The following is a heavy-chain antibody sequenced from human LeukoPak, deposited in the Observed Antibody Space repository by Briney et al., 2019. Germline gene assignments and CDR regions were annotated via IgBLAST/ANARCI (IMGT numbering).Heavy chain of an antibody. V-gene: IGHV1-24*01. CDR2: FDPEDGET. D-gene: IGHD2-2*01. J-gene: IGHJ4*02. CDR3: ATLGYERGVFDY. Sequence: ASVKVSCKVSGYTLTELSMHWVRQAPGKGLEWMGGFDPEDGETIYAQKFQGRVTMTEDTSTDTAYMELSSLRSEDTAVYYCATLGYERGVFDYWGQGTLVTVSS. CDR1: GYTLTELS.